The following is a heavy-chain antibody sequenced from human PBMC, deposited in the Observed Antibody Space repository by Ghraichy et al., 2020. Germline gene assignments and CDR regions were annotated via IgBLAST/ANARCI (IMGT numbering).Heavy chain of an antibody. J-gene: IGHJ3*02. Sequence: GGSLRLSCAASGFTFSSYAMSWVRQAPGKGLEWVSAISGSGGSTYYADSVKGRFTISRDNSKNTLYLQMNSLRAEDTAVYYCAKDTFSSSWRPPSDAFDIWGQGTMVTVSS. CDR3: AKDTFSSSWRPPSDAFDI. CDR1: GFTFSSYA. CDR2: ISGSGGST. D-gene: IGHD6-13*01. V-gene: IGHV3-23*01.